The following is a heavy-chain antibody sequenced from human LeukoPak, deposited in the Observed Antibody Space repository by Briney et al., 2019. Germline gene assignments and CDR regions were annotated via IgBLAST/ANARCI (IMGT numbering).Heavy chain of an antibody. CDR2: ISSSSSYI. J-gene: IGHJ4*02. Sequence: GGSLRLSCAASGFTFSTYTLNWVRQAPGKGLEWVSSISSSSSYIYYADSLKGRFTISRDNAKNSLYLQMNSLRAEDTAVYYCAKVTEYCTGGSCYTGDYWGQGTLVTVSS. CDR3: AKVTEYCTGGSCYTGDY. V-gene: IGHV3-21*04. CDR1: GFTFSTYT. D-gene: IGHD2-15*01.